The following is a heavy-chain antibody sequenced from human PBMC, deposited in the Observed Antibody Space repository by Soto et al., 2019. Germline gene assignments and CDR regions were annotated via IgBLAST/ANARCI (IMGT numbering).Heavy chain of an antibody. CDR1: GFSLSNARMG. CDR3: ARSSFGGINMIGSDAFDI. D-gene: IGHD3-22*01. J-gene: IGHJ3*02. CDR2: IFSNDDK. Sequence: QVTLKESGPVLVKPTETLTLTCTVSGFSLSNARMGVSWIRQPPGKALEWLAHIFSNDDKSYSTSLKRRLTISKDTAKSQVVLTMSNMDPVDTATYYCARSSFGGINMIGSDAFDIWGQGRMVAVSS. V-gene: IGHV2-26*01.